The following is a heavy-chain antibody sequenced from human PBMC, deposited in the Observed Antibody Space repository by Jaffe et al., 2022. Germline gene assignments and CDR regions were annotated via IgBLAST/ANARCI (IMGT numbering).Heavy chain of an antibody. CDR1: GGSISSSSYY. Sequence: QLQLQESGPGLVKPSETLSLTCTVSGGSISSSSYYWGWIRQPPGKGLEWIGSIYYSGSTYYNPSLKSRVTISVDTSKNQFSLKLSSVTAADTAVYYCARHTNVLYQLRMAYYYYYYMDVWGKGTTVTVSS. CDR2: IYYSGST. J-gene: IGHJ6*03. V-gene: IGHV4-39*01. CDR3: ARHTNVLYQLRMAYYYYYYMDV. D-gene: IGHD2-2*01.